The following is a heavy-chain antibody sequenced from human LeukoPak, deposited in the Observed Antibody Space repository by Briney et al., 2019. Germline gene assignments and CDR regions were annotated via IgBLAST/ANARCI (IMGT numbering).Heavy chain of an antibody. V-gene: IGHV1-18*01. Sequence: ASVTVSCKASGYTFTDYGISWVRQAPGQGLEWMGWISAYNGNTNYAQRAQGRVSITTEPSTSTAFIELRSLKSDDTALYYCTRDEPYSSGWYYFDYWGQGTLVTVSA. CDR3: TRDEPYSSGWYYFDY. CDR2: ISAYNGNT. J-gene: IGHJ4*02. D-gene: IGHD6-19*01. CDR1: GYTFTDYG.